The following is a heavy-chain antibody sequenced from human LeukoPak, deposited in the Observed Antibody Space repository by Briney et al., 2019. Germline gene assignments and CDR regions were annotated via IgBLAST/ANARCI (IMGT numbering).Heavy chain of an antibody. Sequence: SETLSLTCAVYGGSFSGYHWSWFRQPAGKGLEWIGRIYTSGSTNYNPSLKSRVTMSVDTSKNQFSLKLSSVTAADTAVYYCARDLSGFLEWLSGNYYFDYWGQGTLVTVSS. V-gene: IGHV4-4*07. CDR2: IYTSGST. J-gene: IGHJ4*02. D-gene: IGHD3-3*01. CDR3: ARDLSGFLEWLSGNYYFDY. CDR1: GGSFSGYH.